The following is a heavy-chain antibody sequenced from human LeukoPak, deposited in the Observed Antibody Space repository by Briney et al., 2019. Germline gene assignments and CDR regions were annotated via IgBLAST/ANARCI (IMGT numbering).Heavy chain of an antibody. CDR1: GYTFTTYG. D-gene: IGHD6-25*01. Sequence: GAAVKVSCKASGYTFTTYGISWVRQAPGQRLEWIGWSSPYSGNTDYAQKFQGGVTMTTDASTTTAYMELRSLISDDTAVYYCARADPTNSGDEYFDYWGQGTLITVSS. V-gene: IGHV1-18*01. J-gene: IGHJ4*02. CDR3: ARADPTNSGDEYFDY. CDR2: SSPYSGNT.